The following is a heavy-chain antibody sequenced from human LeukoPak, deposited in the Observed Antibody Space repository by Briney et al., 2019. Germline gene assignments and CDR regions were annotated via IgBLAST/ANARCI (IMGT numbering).Heavy chain of an antibody. V-gene: IGHV1-69*04. CDR3: TRASAGYSNSKLDY. CDR1: GDTFNNYA. Sequence: SVKVSCKASGDTFNNYAISWVRQAPGQGLEWMGRVIPFLGLSNYVQKFQDRVTITADTSTSTAYMELRSLRSEDTAVCYCTRASAGYSNSKLDYWGQGTLVTVSS. D-gene: IGHD6-13*01. J-gene: IGHJ4*02. CDR2: VIPFLGLS.